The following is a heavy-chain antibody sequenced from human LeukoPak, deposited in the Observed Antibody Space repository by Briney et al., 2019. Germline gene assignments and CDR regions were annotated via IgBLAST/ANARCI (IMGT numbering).Heavy chain of an antibody. J-gene: IGHJ4*02. Sequence: PGGSLRLSCSASGFTFSDYDMNWVRQAPGKGLEWVSSISGLSSYTYYGESVKGRFSISRDNAKNSLYLQMNSLGAEDTATYYCGRAFPPLRTSSAGDLWGQGILVTVSS. CDR1: GFTFSDYD. V-gene: IGHV3-21*01. CDR2: ISGLSSYT. D-gene: IGHD3-16*01. CDR3: GRAFPPLRTSSAGDL.